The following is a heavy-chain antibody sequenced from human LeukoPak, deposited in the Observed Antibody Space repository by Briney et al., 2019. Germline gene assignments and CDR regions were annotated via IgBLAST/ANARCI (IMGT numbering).Heavy chain of an antibody. CDR1: GGSIYSYY. Sequence: SETLSLTCTVSGGSIYSYYWSWIRQPPGKGLEWIGYIYYSGSTNYNPSLKSRVTISVDTSKSQFSLKLSSVTAADTAVYYCARGRWLALPDRWGQGTLVTVSS. CDR2: IYYSGST. CDR3: ARGRWLALPDR. D-gene: IGHD6-19*01. J-gene: IGHJ5*02. V-gene: IGHV4-59*01.